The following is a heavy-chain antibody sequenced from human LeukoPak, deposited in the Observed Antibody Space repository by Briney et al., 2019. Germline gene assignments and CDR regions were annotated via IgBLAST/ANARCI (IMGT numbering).Heavy chain of an antibody. V-gene: IGHV1-69*13. CDR3: ARPKTYYYEDTDLKVWVRGPLDY. D-gene: IGHD3-3*01. CDR2: IIPFFGTP. J-gene: IGHJ4*02. Sequence: SVKVSCKAPGGTFSSYALSWVRQAPGQGLEWMGGIIPFFGTPNYAQRFQDRVTISADESTSTFYMELRSLRSEDTAVYYCARPKTYYYEDTDLKVWVRGPLDYWGQGTLVTVSS. CDR1: GGTFSSYA.